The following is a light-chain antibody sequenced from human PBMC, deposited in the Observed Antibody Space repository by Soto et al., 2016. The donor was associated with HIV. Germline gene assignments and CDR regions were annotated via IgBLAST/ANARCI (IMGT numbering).Light chain of an antibody. J-gene: IGLJ1*01. CDR1: NVGSKS. V-gene: IGLV3-27*01. CDR3: YSAADNNLGV. Sequence: SYELTQPPSLSVAPRKTARITCGGNNVGSKSVQWYQQKPGQAPVLVIYKDSERPSGIPERFSGSSSGTTVTLTISGAQVEDEADYYCYSAADNNLGVFGTGTKVTVL. CDR2: KDS.